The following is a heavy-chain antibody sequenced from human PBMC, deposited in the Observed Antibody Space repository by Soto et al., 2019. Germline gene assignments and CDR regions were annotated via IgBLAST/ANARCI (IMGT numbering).Heavy chain of an antibody. CDR2: ISDGGVMT. V-gene: IGHV3-23*01. D-gene: IGHD6-25*01. CDR3: ARVFDPLCSGNYCSIDY. Sequence: GGSLRLACAASGFTFSNHAMSWVRQAPGKGLEWVSGISDGGVMTYYADSVRGRFTISRDNSKNTLYLQMKSLRAEDTAAYYCARVFDPLCSGNYCSIDYWGQGAPVTGSS. J-gene: IGHJ4*02. CDR1: GFTFSNHA.